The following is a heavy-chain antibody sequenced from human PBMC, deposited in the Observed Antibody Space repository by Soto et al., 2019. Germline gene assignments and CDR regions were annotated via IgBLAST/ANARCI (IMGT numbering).Heavy chain of an antibody. CDR2: IIPIFGTA. J-gene: IGHJ6*04. V-gene: IGHV1-69*13. CDR3: ERPTGHDILTDYQTVLWYYYGMDV. CDR1: GGTFSSYA. Sequence: SVKVSCKASGGTFSSYAISWVRQAPGQGLEWMGGIIPIFGTANYAQKFQGRVTITADESTTTAYMELSSLRSEDTAVDYCERPTGHDILTDYQTVLWYYYGMDVWGEGTTVTASS. D-gene: IGHD3-9*01.